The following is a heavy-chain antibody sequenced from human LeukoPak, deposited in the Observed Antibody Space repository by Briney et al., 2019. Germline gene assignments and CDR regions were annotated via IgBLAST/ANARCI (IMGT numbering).Heavy chain of an antibody. Sequence: SETLSLTCTVSGGSISSYYWSWIRQPPGKGLEWIGYIYYSGSTYYNPSLKSRVTISVDTSKNQFSLKLSSVTAADTALYYCAREGPHGSGIYYNPLDYWGQGALVIVSS. J-gene: IGHJ4*02. D-gene: IGHD3-10*01. V-gene: IGHV4-59*04. CDR3: AREGPHGSGIYYNPLDY. CDR1: GGSISSYY. CDR2: IYYSGST.